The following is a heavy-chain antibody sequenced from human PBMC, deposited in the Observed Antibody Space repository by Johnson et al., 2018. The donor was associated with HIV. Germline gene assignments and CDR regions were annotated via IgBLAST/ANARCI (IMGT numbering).Heavy chain of an antibody. CDR3: ASSFGDWVPIEQTIAFDI. Sequence: VQLMESGGGVVRPGGSLRLSCAVSGFTFDDYGMTWVRQAPGKGLEWVSSIDWNGGRQRYVDSVRGRFTISRDNAKNTLYLQMNSLRAEATAMYDCASSFGDWVPIEQTIAFDIWGQGTLVTVSS. CDR1: GFTFDDYG. J-gene: IGHJ3*02. V-gene: IGHV3-20*01. CDR2: IDWNGGRQ. D-gene: IGHD3-16*01.